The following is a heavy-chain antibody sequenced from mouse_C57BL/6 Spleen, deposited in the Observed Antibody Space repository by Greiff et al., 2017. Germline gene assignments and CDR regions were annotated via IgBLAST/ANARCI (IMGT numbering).Heavy chain of an antibody. Sequence: LVESGAELVRPGASVTLSCKASGYTFTDYEMHWVKQTPVHGLEWIGAIDPETGGTAYNQKFKGKAILTADKSSSTAYMELRSLTSEDSAVYYCTRDYGSSYSLYAMDYWGQGTSVTVSS. CDR1: GYTFTDYE. D-gene: IGHD1-1*01. CDR3: TRDYGSSYSLYAMDY. CDR2: IDPETGGT. J-gene: IGHJ4*01. V-gene: IGHV1-15*01.